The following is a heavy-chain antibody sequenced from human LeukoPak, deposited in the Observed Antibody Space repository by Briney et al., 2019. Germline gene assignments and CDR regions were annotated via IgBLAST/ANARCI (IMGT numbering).Heavy chain of an antibody. Sequence: PGGSLRLSCAASGFTFGTHAMTWVRQAPGKGLEWVSGMNGRGDTTYYADSVKGRFTISRDNSKNTLFLQMNSLRAEDTAAYYCAKLAGIRGWYVYYFDYWGQGTLVTVS. CDR2: MNGRGDTT. V-gene: IGHV3-23*01. CDR1: GFTFGTHA. CDR3: AKLAGIRGWYVYYFDY. D-gene: IGHD6-19*01. J-gene: IGHJ4*02.